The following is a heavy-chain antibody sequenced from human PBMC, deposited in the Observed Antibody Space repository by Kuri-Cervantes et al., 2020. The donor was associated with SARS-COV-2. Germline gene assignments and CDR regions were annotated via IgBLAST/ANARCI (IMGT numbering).Heavy chain of an antibody. CDR1: GFTFSSYG. D-gene: IGHD5-18*01. CDR3: AKGGVGIQLWLLFDY. V-gene: IGHV3-30*02. J-gene: IGHJ4*02. CDR2: IRYDGSNK. Sequence: GESLKISCAASGFTFSSYGMHWVRQAPGKGLEWVAFIRYDGSNKYYADSVKGRFTISRDNSKNTLYLQMNSLRAEDTAVYYCAKGGVGIQLWLLFDYWGQGTLVTVSS.